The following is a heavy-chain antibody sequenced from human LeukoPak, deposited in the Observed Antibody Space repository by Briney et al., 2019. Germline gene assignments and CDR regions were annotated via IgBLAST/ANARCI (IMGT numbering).Heavy chain of an antibody. CDR3: ARLSITTSLRLYYFYY. Sequence: SMQFPSRASACSSTNYWLGRVRQQPAKDLVGMGIFYPGDSNTRYNPSLQSQVTFSADKSLNTAYLQWSSLTASHTAIYYCARLSITTSLRLYYFYYWGQGTLVTASS. CDR1: ACSSTNYW. V-gene: IGHV5-51*01. J-gene: IGHJ4*02. D-gene: IGHD2/OR15-2a*01. CDR2: FYPGDSNT.